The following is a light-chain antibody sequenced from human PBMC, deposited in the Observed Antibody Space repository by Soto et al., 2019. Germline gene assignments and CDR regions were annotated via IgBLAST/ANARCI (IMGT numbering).Light chain of an antibody. CDR3: HQYDDWPPA. CDR2: GPS. CDR1: QSVSTN. J-gene: IGKJ1*01. V-gene: IGKV3-15*01. Sequence: EIVVTQSPATLSVSPGERATLSCRASQSVSTNVAWYQQKPGQAPRLLIYGPSTRASGVPARFSGSGSGRYFTLTISSLQSEDFAVYYCHQYDDWPPAFGQGTKVEVK.